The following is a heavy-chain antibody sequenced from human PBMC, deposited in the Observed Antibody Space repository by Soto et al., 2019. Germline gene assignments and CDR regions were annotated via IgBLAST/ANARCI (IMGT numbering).Heavy chain of an antibody. CDR2: FDPEDGET. CDR1: GYTLTELS. J-gene: IGHJ3*02. CDR3: ATGGVRYAFDI. V-gene: IGHV1-24*01. Sequence: QVQLVQSGAEVKKPGASVKVSCKVSGYTLTELSMHWVRQAPGKGLEWMGGFDPEDGETIYAQKFQGRVTXTXXTSTDTAYMELSSLRSEDTAVYYCATGGVRYAFDIWGQGTMVTVSS. D-gene: IGHD2-8*01.